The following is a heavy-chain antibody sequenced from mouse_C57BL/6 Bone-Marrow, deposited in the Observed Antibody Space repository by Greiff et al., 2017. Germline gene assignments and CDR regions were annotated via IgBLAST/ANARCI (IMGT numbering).Heavy chain of an antibody. V-gene: IGHV1-69*01. J-gene: IGHJ1*03. CDR2: IDPSDSYT. CDR1: GYTFTSYW. Sequence: QVQLQQSGAELVMPGASVKLSCKASGYTFTSYWMHWVKQRPGQGLEWIGEIDPSDSYTNYNPKFKGKSTFTVDKSSSTSYMQLSSLTSEDSAVYNCARWGHGNYWSLDYWGTGTTVTVSS. CDR3: ARWGHGNYWSLDY. D-gene: IGHD2-1*01.